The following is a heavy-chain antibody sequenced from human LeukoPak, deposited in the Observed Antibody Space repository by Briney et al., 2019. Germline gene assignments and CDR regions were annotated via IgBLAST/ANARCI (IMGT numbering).Heavy chain of an antibody. J-gene: IGHJ4*02. CDR3: ASGGIIAVAGTGDY. CDR1: GFTFSNYA. CDR2: ISSSGSTI. Sequence: GGSLRLSCVASGFTFSNYAMTWVRQAPGKGLEWVSYISSSGSTIYYADSVKGRFTISRDNAKNSLYLQMNSLRAEDTAVYYCASGGIIAVAGTGDYWGQGTLVTVSS. D-gene: IGHD6-19*01. V-gene: IGHV3-48*03.